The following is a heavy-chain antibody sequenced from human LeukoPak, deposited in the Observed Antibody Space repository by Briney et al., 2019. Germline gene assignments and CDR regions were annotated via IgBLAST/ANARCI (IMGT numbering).Heavy chain of an antibody. CDR2: IIPILGIA. V-gene: IGHV1-69*04. D-gene: IGHD6-19*01. CDR1: GGTFSSYA. CDR3: AKDLGYSSGLYGFDY. J-gene: IGHJ4*02. Sequence: SVKVSCKASGGTFSSYAISWVRQAPGQGLEWMGRIIPILGIANYAQKFQGRVTITADKSTSTAYMELSSLRSEDTAVYYCAKDLGYSSGLYGFDYWGQGTLVTVSS.